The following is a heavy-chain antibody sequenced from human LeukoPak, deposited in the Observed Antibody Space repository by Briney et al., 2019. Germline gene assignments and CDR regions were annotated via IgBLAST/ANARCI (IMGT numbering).Heavy chain of an antibody. CDR1: GGSFSGYY. J-gene: IGHJ4*02. D-gene: IGHD5-18*01. V-gene: IGHV4-34*01. Sequence: SETLSLTCAVYGGSFSGYYWSWIRQPPGKGLEWIGEINHSGSTNYNPSLKSRVTISVDTSKNQFSLKLSSVTAADTAVYYCARQQLWYSGYYFDYWGQGTLVTVSS. CDR2: INHSGST. CDR3: ARQQLWYSGYYFDY.